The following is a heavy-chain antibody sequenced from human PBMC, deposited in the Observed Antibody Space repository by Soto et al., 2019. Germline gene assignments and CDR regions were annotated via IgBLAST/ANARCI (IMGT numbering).Heavy chain of an antibody. CDR2: ISAYNGNT. CDR1: GYTFTNYG. V-gene: IGHV1-18*01. CDR3: ARPQNDILTDSYTNYFDS. J-gene: IGHJ4*02. Sequence: GASVKVSCKASGYTFTNYGLTWVRQAPGQGPEWVGWISAYNGNTHYAQKLQGRVAMTTDTSTSTAYMELRSLSSDDTAVYCCARPQNDILTDSYTNYFDSWGQGTPVTVSS. D-gene: IGHD3-9*01.